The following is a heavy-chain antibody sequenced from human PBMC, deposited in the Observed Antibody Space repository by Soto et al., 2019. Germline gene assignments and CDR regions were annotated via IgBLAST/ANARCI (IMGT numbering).Heavy chain of an antibody. V-gene: IGHV4-59*01. CDR3: ARSRGSYWDYFYY. CDR2: IYCSGST. J-gene: IGHJ4*02. CDR1: GGSISSYY. Sequence: SSETLSLTCTVSGGSISSYYWSWIRQPPGKGLEWIGYIYCSGSTNYNPSLKSRVTISVDTSKNQFSLKLSSVTAADTAVYYCARSRGSYWDYFYYWGQGTLVTVSS. D-gene: IGHD1-26*01.